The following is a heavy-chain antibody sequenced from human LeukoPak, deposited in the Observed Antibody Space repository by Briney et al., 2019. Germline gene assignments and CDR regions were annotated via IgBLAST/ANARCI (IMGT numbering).Heavy chain of an antibody. CDR1: GGTFSSYA. D-gene: IGHD3-16*01. CDR2: INPNSGGT. CDR3: ARDSAGEYSSPDY. J-gene: IGHJ4*02. V-gene: IGHV1-2*02. Sequence: ASVKVSCKASGGTFSSYAISWVRQAPGQGLEWMGWINPNSGGTNYVQKFQGRVTMTRDTSISTAYMELIRLTSDDTAVYYCARDSAGEYSSPDYWGQGTLVTVSS.